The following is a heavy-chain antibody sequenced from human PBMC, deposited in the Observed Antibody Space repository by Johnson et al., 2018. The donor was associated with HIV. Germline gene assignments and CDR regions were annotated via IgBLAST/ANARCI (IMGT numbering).Heavy chain of an antibody. J-gene: IGHJ3*02. CDR1: GFTFDDYG. D-gene: IGHD3-3*01. Sequence: VQLVESGGGVVRPGGSLRLSCAASGFTFDDYGMSWVRQAPGKGLEWGSGINWNGGSTGYADSVKGRFTISRDNAKNSLYLQMNSLRAEDTALYFCARDGRRFYYNFWSASDTFDIWGQGTMVTVSS. CDR3: ARDGRRFYYNFWSASDTFDI. CDR2: INWNGGST. V-gene: IGHV3-20*04.